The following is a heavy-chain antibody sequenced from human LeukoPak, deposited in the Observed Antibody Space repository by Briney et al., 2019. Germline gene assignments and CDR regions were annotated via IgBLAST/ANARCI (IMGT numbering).Heavy chain of an antibody. CDR1: GFTFSSYE. J-gene: IGHJ4*02. CDR3: ASSPPDDYGDYSDY. CDR2: ISSSGSTI. Sequence: GGSLRLSXAASGFTFSSYEMNWVRQAPGKGLEWVSYISSSGSTIYYADSVKGRFTISRDNAKNSLYLQMNSLRAEDTAVYYCASSPPDDYGDYSDYWGQGTLVTVSS. V-gene: IGHV3-48*03. D-gene: IGHD4-17*01.